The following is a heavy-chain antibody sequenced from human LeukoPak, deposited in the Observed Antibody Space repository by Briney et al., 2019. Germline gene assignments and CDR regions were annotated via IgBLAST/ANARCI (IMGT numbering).Heavy chain of an antibody. CDR1: GYTFTSYG. D-gene: IGHD2-2*01. Sequence: EASVKVSCKASGYTFTSYGISWVRQAPGQGLEWMGWINPNSGGTNYAQKFQGRVTMTRDTSISTAYMELSRLRSDDTAVYYCARDNSWGVPAGDWGQGTLVTVSS. J-gene: IGHJ4*02. CDR3: ARDNSWGVPAGD. CDR2: INPNSGGT. V-gene: IGHV1-2*02.